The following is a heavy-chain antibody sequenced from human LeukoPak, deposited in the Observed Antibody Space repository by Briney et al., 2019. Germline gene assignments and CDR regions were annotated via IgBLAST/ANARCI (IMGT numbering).Heavy chain of an antibody. CDR1: GYTFTSYG. CDR3: ARRTTYYDIFTSYYTDWFDP. CDR2: ISAYNGNT. D-gene: IGHD3-9*01. J-gene: IGHJ5*02. V-gene: IGHV1-18*01. Sequence: GASVKVSCKASGYTFTSYGISWVRQAAGQGLEWMGWISAYNGNTNYAQKLQGRVTMTTDTSTSTAYMELRSLRSDDTAVYYCARRTTYYDIFTSYYTDWFDPWGQGTLVTVSS.